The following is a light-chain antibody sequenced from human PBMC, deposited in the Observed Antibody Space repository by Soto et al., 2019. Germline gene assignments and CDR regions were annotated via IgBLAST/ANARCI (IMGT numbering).Light chain of an antibody. Sequence: EIVLTQFPGALSLSPGERVTLSCRASQTVSNTYLAWYQQKSGQAPKFLIYGASNRATGIPDRFSGSGSGTDFTLTISRLEPDDFAIYYCQHYNSFPYTFGQGTKVDI. CDR2: GAS. V-gene: IGKV3-20*01. J-gene: IGKJ2*01. CDR3: QHYNSFPYT. CDR1: QTVSNTY.